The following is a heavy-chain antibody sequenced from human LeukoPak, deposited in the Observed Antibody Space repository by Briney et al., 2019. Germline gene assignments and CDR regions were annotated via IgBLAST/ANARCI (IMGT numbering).Heavy chain of an antibody. CDR2: INPSSGGT. D-gene: IGHD5-24*01. Sequence: ASVKVSCKASGYTFTSYYMHWVRQAPGQGLEWMGWINPSSGGTNYEQKFQGRVTMTRDTSISTAYMELSRLTSDDTAVYYRARVEMTTMGFDYWGQGTLVTVSS. J-gene: IGHJ4*02. CDR1: GYTFTSYY. CDR3: ARVEMTTMGFDY. V-gene: IGHV1-2*02.